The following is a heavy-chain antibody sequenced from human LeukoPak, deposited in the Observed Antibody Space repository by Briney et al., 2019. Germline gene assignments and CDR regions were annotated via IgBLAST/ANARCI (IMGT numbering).Heavy chain of an antibody. CDR2: INPNSGGT. CDR3: ARSPHILTGENFDY. Sequence: ASVKVSCKASGYSFTAYYMHWVRQAPGQGLEWMGWINPNSGGTNYAQKFQGRVTMTRDTSITTAYMEMSRLRSDDTALYYCARSPHILTGENFDYGGQGTLVTVSS. J-gene: IGHJ4*02. D-gene: IGHD3-9*01. V-gene: IGHV1-2*02. CDR1: GYSFTAYY.